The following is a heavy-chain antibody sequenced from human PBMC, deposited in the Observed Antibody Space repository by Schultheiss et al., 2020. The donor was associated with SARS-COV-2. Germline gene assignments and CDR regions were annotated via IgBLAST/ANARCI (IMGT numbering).Heavy chain of an antibody. V-gene: IGHV3-9*01. CDR3: ARAPHQWLVRWYFDL. Sequence: GGSLRLSCAASGFTFSNYGMHWVRQAPGKGLEWVSGISWNSGSIGYADSVKGRFTISRDNSKNTLYLQMNSLRAEDTAVYYCARAPHQWLVRWYFDLWGRGTLVTVSS. CDR2: ISWNSGSI. J-gene: IGHJ2*01. D-gene: IGHD6-19*01. CDR1: GFTFSNYG.